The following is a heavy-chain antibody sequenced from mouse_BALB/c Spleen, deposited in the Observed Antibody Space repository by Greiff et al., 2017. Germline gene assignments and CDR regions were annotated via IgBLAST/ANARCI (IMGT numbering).Heavy chain of an antibody. J-gene: IGHJ3*01. V-gene: IGHV5-6-3*01. D-gene: IGHD2-14*01. CDR2: INSNGGST. Sequence: EVQLQQSGGGLVQPGGSLKLSCAASGFTFSSYGMSWVRQTPDKRLELVATINSNGGSTYYPDSVKGRFTISRDNAKNTLYLQMSSLKSEDTAMYYCAREGGYDAWFAYWGQGTLVTVSA. CDR3: AREGGYDAWFAY. CDR1: GFTFSSYG.